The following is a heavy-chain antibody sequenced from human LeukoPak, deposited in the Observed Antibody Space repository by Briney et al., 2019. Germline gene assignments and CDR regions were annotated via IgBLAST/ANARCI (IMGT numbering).Heavy chain of an antibody. V-gene: IGHV1-2*02. CDR1: GYTFTGYY. CDR3: ARSLNTIFGVVINDY. Sequence: GASVKVSCKASGYTFTGYYMHWVRQAPGQGLEWMGWINPNSGGTNYAQKFQGRVTMTRDTSTSTVYMELSRLRSDDTAVYYCARSLNTIFGVVINDYWGQGTLVTVSS. J-gene: IGHJ4*02. D-gene: IGHD3-3*01. CDR2: INPNSGGT.